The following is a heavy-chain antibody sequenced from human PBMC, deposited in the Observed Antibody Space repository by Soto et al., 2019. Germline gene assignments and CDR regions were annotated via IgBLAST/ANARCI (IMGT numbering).Heavy chain of an antibody. Sequence: GGSLRLSCASSGVTFSSYAMILVRQAPGKGLEWVSAISGSGGSTYYADSVKGRFTISRDNSKNTLYLQMNSLRAEDTAVYYCAKAVTMIVVVKSLTDYWGQGTLVTVSS. CDR1: GVTFSSYA. D-gene: IGHD3-22*01. CDR3: AKAVTMIVVVKSLTDY. CDR2: ISGSGGST. J-gene: IGHJ4*02. V-gene: IGHV3-23*01.